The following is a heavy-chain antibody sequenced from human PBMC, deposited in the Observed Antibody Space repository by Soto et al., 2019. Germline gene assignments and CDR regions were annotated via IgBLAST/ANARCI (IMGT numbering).Heavy chain of an antibody. V-gene: IGHV4-4*02. D-gene: IGHD3-22*01. Sequence: PEETLSLTCAVSGGPISSSNWWSWAHQPPGKGLEWIGEIYHSGSTNYNPSLQSRVTISVGKSKNQFSLKLSSVTAADTAVYYCASSKMFYYDTSGGAFDIWGQGTMVTVSS. J-gene: IGHJ3*02. CDR1: GGPISSSNW. CDR3: ASSKMFYYDTSGGAFDI. CDR2: IYHSGST.